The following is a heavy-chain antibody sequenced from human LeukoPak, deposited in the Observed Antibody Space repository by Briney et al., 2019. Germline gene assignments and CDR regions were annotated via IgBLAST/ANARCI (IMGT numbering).Heavy chain of an antibody. CDR2: IKQDGSEK. CDR3: ASDVYYDFWSGYLYYYYYYMDV. V-gene: IGHV3-7*01. J-gene: IGHJ6*03. Sequence: GGSLRLSCAASGFTFSSYWMSWVRQAPGKGLEWVANIKQDGSEKYYVDSVKGRFTISRDNAKNSLYLQMNSLRAEDTAVYYCASDVYYDFWSGYLYYYYYYMDVWGKGTTVTVSS. CDR1: GFTFSSYW. D-gene: IGHD3-3*01.